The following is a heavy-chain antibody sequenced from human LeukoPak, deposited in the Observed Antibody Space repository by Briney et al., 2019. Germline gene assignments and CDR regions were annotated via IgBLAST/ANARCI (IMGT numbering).Heavy chain of an antibody. CDR3: ARGRDGYNYYYYYYMDV. CDR2: MWYDGSIK. V-gene: IGHV3-33*02. CDR1: GFTFSSYA. J-gene: IGHJ6*03. D-gene: IGHD5-24*01. Sequence: PGGSLRLSCAASGFTFSSYAMSWVRQAPGKGLEWLAIMWYDGSIKYYADSAKGRFTISRDNSKNTVFLQMNSLRAEDTAVYYCARGRDGYNYYYYYYMDVWGKGTTVTVSS.